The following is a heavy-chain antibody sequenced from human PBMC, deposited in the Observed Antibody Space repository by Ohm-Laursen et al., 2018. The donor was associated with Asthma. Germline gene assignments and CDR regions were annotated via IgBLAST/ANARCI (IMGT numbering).Heavy chain of an antibody. D-gene: IGHD3-22*01. J-gene: IGHJ3*02. CDR3: ARASELGDYYDSSGYYSNDAFDI. V-gene: IGHV3-21*01. CDR2: ISSSSSYI. Sequence: SLRLSCSASGFTFSSYSMNWVRQAPGKGLEWVSSISSSSSYIYYADSVKGRFTISRGNAKNSLYLQMNSLRAEDTAVYYCARASELGDYYDSSGYYSNDAFDIWGQGTMVTVSS. CDR1: GFTFSSYS.